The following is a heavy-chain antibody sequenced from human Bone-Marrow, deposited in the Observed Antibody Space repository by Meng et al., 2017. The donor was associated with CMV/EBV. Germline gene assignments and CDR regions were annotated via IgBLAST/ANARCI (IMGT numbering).Heavy chain of an antibody. CDR2: IWYDGSNK. V-gene: IGHV3-33*01. CDR3: ARPHSGAYPWAFDI. CDR1: GFTFSSYG. J-gene: IGHJ3*02. D-gene: IGHD1-26*01. Sequence: GGSLRLSCAASGFTFSSYGMHWVRQAPGKGLEWVAVIWYDGSNKYYADSVKGRFTISRDNSKNTLYLQMSSLRPEDTAVYYCARPHSGAYPWAFDIWGQGTLVTVSS.